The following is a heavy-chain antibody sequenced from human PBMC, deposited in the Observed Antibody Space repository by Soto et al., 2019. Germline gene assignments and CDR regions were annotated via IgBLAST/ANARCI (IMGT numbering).Heavy chain of an antibody. J-gene: IGHJ4*02. CDR1: TFTSYH. V-gene: IGHV1-18*01. CDR3: ERDSPPPRE. Sequence: TFTSYHITWVRQAPGQGLEWMGWISAYNGHTNYAQRLKGTGTMTTDTSTSTAYMELRSLRSDDTAVYYCERDSPPPREWGQGTLVTVSS. CDR2: ISAYNGHT.